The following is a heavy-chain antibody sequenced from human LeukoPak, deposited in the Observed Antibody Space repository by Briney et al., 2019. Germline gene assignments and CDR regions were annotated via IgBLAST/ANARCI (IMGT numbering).Heavy chain of an antibody. D-gene: IGHD2-8*01. CDR3: ARNGLPYYFDY. V-gene: IGHV4-59*08. CDR2: IYYSGST. Sequence: SETLSLTCTVSGGSISSYYWSWIRQPPGKRLEWIGYIYYSGSTNYNPSLKSRVTISVDTSKNQFSLKLSSVTAADTAVYYCARNGLPYYFDYWGQGTLVTVSS. J-gene: IGHJ4*02. CDR1: GGSISSYY.